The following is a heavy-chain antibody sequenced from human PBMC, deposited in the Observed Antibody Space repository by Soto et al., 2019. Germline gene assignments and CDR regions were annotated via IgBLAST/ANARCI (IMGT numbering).Heavy chain of an antibody. CDR3: ARDMGYCSSTSRYAGDY. Sequence: GGSLRLSCAASGFTFSSYSMNWVRQAPGKGLEWVSYISSSSSTIYYADSVKGRFTISRDNAKNSLYLQMNSLRAEDTAVYYCARDMGYCSSTSRYAGDYWGQGTLVTVAS. CDR1: GFTFSSYS. CDR2: ISSSSSTI. J-gene: IGHJ4*02. D-gene: IGHD2-2*01. V-gene: IGHV3-48*01.